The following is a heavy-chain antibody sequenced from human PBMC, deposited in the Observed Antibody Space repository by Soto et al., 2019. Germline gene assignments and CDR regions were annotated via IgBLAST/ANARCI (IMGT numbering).Heavy chain of an antibody. D-gene: IGHD6-19*01. CDR2: ISSSGSTI. Sequence: GGSLRLSCAASGFTFSDYYMSWIRQAPGKGLEWVSYISSSGSTIYYADSVKGRFTISRDNAKNPLYLQMNSLRAEDTAVYYCARDMEQWPQEDIWGQGTMVTVSS. CDR3: ARDMEQWPQEDI. V-gene: IGHV3-11*01. CDR1: GFTFSDYY. J-gene: IGHJ3*02.